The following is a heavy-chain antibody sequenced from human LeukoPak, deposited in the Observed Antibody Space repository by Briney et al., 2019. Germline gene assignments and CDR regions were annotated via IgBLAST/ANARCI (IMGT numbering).Heavy chain of an antibody. CDR1: GFTFSSYA. J-gene: IGHJ4*02. Sequence: PGGSLRLSCAASGFTFSSYAMNWVRQAPGKGLEWVSAISGSGGSSYYADSVKGRLTISRDNSKNTLYLQMNSLRAEDTAVYLCAKDSPLFCGSASCRFDYWGQGTLVTVSS. CDR2: ISGSGGSS. V-gene: IGHV3-23*01. D-gene: IGHD2-2*01. CDR3: AKDSPLFCGSASCRFDY.